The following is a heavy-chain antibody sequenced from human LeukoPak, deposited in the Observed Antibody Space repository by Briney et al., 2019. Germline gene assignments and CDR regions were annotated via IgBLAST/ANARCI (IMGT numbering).Heavy chain of an antibody. Sequence: TGGSLRLSCAASGFVFSSYAMSWVRQAPGKGLEWVSAISGSGGSTYYPDSVKGRFTISRDNSKNTLYLQMNSLRAEDTAVYYCAKEKQSSGYFDYWGQGTLVTVSS. J-gene: IGHJ4*02. CDR2: ISGSGGST. CDR1: GFVFSSYA. D-gene: IGHD3-22*01. CDR3: AKEKQSSGYFDY. V-gene: IGHV3-23*01.